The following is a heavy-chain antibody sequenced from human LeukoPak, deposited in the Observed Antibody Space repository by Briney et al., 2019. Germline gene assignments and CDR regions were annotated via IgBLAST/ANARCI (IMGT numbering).Heavy chain of an antibody. CDR3: ARDRSYYYYMDV. Sequence: PGGSLRLSCAASGFTFSSYGMSWVRQAPGKGLEWVSYISSSGSTIYYADSVKGRFTISRDNAKNSLYLQMNSLRAEDTAVYYCARDRSYYYYMDVWGKGTTVTISS. V-gene: IGHV3-48*04. CDR2: ISSSGSTI. CDR1: GFTFSSYG. J-gene: IGHJ6*03.